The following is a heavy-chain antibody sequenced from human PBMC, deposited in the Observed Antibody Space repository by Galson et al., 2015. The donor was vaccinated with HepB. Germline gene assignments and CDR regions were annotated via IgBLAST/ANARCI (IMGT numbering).Heavy chain of an antibody. J-gene: IGHJ4*02. CDR3: ARSGYTGYEIRYFDY. CDR1: GYTFTYYG. D-gene: IGHD5-12*01. CDR2: INAGSGST. V-gene: IGHV1-3*01. Sequence: SVKVSCKASGYTFTYYGVHWVRQAPGQRLEWMGWINAGSGSTKYSQKFQGRVTITRDTSATTAYMELSSLSSEDTAVYYCARSGYTGYEIRYFDYWGQGTLVTVSS.